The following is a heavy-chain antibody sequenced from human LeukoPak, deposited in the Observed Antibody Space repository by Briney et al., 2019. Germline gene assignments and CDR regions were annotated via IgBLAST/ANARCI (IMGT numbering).Heavy chain of an antibody. V-gene: IGHV1-2*02. Sequence: ASVTVSCKASGYTFTGYYMHWVRQAPGQGLEWMGWINPNSGGTNYAQKFQGRVTMTRDTSISTAYMELSRLRSDDTAVYYCSRDPPDIVVVPAAMQDDYWGQGTLVTVSS. CDR1: GYTFTGYY. J-gene: IGHJ4*02. CDR3: SRDPPDIVVVPAAMQDDY. D-gene: IGHD2-2*01. CDR2: INPNSGGT.